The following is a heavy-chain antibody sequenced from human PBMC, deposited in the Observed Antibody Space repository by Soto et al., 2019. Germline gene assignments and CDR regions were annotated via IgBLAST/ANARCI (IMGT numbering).Heavy chain of an antibody. CDR2: ISGSVGTT. CDR3: AKDHLFSGWTSGGDFDY. J-gene: IGHJ4*02. Sequence: EVQLLESGGGLVQPGGSLRLSCEASGFTFSSYAMSWVLQAPGKGLEWVSVISGSVGTTYYADSVKGRFTISRDNSKNTLYLQMNSLRAEDTAVYYCAKDHLFSGWTSGGDFDYWGQGALVTVSS. CDR1: GFTFSSYA. D-gene: IGHD6-19*01. V-gene: IGHV3-23*01.